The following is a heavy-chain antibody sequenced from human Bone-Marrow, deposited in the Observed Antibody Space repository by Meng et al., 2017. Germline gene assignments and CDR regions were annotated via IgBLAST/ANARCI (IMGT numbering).Heavy chain of an antibody. J-gene: IGHJ4*02. CDR3: ARRTLTLGQYYFDY. CDR1: GFTFSSYA. D-gene: IGHD2-2*01. V-gene: IGHV3-64*01. CDR2: ISSNGGST. Sequence: GGSLKISCAASGFTFSSYAMHWVRQAPGKGLEYVSAISSNGGSTYYANSVKGRFTISRDNSKNTLYLQMGSLRAEDMAVYYCARRTLTLGQYYFDYWGQGTLVTVSS.